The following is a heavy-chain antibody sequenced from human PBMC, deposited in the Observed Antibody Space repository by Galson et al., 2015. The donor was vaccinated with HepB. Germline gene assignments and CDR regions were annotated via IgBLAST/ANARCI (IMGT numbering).Heavy chain of an antibody. V-gene: IGHV4-39*01. CDR2: IYYSGST. CDR3: ARQGSVAGPPDAFDI. J-gene: IGHJ3*02. D-gene: IGHD6-19*01. CDR1: GGSISSSSYY. Sequence: LSLTCTVSGGSISSSSYYWGWIRQPPGKGLEWIGSIYYSGSTYYNPSLKSRVTISVDTSKNQFSLKLSSVTAADTAVYYCARQGSVAGPPDAFDIWGQGTMVTVSS.